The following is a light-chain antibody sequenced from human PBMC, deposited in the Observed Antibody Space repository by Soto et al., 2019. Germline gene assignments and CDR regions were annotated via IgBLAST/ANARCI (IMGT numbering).Light chain of an antibody. CDR2: GNN. CDR1: SSNIGAGYD. J-gene: IGLJ1*01. Sequence: QSVLTQPPSVSGAPGPRVTISCTGSSSNIGAGYDVHWYQQRPGTAPKLLIVGNNNRPSGVPDRFSGSKSGTSASLAITGLQAEDEGDYYCQSYDSTLSARYVFGSGTKLTVL. V-gene: IGLV1-40*01. CDR3: QSYDSTLSARYV.